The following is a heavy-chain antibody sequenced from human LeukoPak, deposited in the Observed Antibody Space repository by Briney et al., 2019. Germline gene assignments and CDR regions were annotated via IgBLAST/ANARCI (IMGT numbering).Heavy chain of an antibody. Sequence: ASVKVSCKASGYTFTSYGISWVRQAPGQGLEWMGWISAYNGNTNYAQKLQGRVTMTTDTSTSTAYIELRSLRSDDTAVYYCAREALGYCTNGVCSNFDYWGQGTLVTVSS. V-gene: IGHV1-18*01. CDR1: GYTFTSYG. CDR2: ISAYNGNT. J-gene: IGHJ4*02. CDR3: AREALGYCTNGVCSNFDY. D-gene: IGHD2-8*01.